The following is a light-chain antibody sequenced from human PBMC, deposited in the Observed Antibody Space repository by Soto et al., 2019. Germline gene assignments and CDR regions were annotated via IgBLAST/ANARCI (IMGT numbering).Light chain of an antibody. CDR3: MQGLQTPT. CDR2: LAS. J-gene: IGKJ1*01. CDR1: QSLLHSIGYNY. Sequence: DIVMTQSPLSLPVTPGEPASISCRSSQSLLHSIGYNYLDWYVQKPGQSPQLLNYLASNRACGVPGRFSGSGSGTDFTLKISRVEADDVGVYYCMQGLQTPTFGQGTKVEIK. V-gene: IGKV2-28*01.